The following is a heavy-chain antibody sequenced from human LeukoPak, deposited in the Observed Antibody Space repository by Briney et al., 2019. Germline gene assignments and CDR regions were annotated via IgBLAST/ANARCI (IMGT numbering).Heavy chain of an antibody. Sequence: SGGSLRLSCAASGFTFSNAWMSWVRQAPGKGLEWVAVISSDGNEKYYADSVKGRFTISRDNSKNTLYLQMNSLRAGDTAVYYCAKYYDLFTGYYAIDPWGQGTLVIVSS. V-gene: IGHV3-30*18. J-gene: IGHJ5*02. CDR1: GFTFSNAW. D-gene: IGHD3-9*01. CDR2: ISSDGNEK. CDR3: AKYYDLFTGYYAIDP.